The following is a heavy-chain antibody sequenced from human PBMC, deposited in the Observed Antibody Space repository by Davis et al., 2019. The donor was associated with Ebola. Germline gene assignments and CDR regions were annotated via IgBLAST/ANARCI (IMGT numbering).Heavy chain of an antibody. CDR1: GYSISSGYY. J-gene: IGHJ6*04. CDR3: ARGRYYDFWSGYQGVDYYYGMDV. CDR2: IYHSGST. V-gene: IGHV4-38-2*02. D-gene: IGHD3-3*01. Sequence: SETLSLTCTVSGYSISSGYYWGWIRQPPGKGLEWIGSIYHSGSTYYNPSLKSRVTISVDTSKNQFSRKLSSVTAADTAVYYCARGRYYDFWSGYQGVDYYYGMDVWGKGTTVTVSS.